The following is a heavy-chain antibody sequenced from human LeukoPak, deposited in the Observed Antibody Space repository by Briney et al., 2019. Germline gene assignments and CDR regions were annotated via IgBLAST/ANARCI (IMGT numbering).Heavy chain of an antibody. J-gene: IGHJ3*02. CDR1: GFSSSDYY. V-gene: IGHV3-11*01. Sequence: GGSLRLSCAASGFSSSDYYMSCIRQAPGKGLEWVSYISSSGSTMYYADSVKGRFTISRDNAKNSLYLQMNSLRAEDTAVYYCARSWAKDSPDGFDIWGQGTMVTVSS. D-gene: IGHD1-26*01. CDR3: ARSWAKDSPDGFDI. CDR2: ISSSGSTM.